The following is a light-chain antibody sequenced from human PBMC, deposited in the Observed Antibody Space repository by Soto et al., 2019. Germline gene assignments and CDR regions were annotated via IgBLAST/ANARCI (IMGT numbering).Light chain of an antibody. V-gene: IGKV1-9*01. CDR1: QGLRSD. J-gene: IGKJ5*01. CDR2: GAS. CDR3: QQLNSYLAIT. Sequence: DIQLTQSPSFLSASVGDRVTITCRASQGLRSDLGSYQQKPGKAPKLLIYGASTLQSGVRSRFSGSGSGTEFTLTISSLQPEDFATYYCQQLNSYLAITFGQGTRLEIK.